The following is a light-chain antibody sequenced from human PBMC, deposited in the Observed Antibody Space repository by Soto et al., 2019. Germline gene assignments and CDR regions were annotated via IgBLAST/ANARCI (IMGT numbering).Light chain of an antibody. CDR1: QSVSSY. CDR2: DAS. CDR3: QQYNSYSRT. J-gene: IGKJ1*01. Sequence: DIVLTQSPGTLYLSPGERATLSCRASQSVSSYLAWYQQKPGQAPRLLIYDASNRATGIPARFSGSGSGTEFTLTISSLQPDDFATYYCQQYNSYSRTFGQGTKVDI. V-gene: IGKV3-11*01.